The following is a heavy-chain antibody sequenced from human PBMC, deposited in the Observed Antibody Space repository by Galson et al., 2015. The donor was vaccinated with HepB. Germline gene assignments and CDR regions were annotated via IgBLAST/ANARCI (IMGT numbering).Heavy chain of an antibody. D-gene: IGHD6-19*01. CDR3: ARGGGVAGHDY. J-gene: IGHJ4*02. V-gene: IGHV4-34*01. CDR2: INHSGST. Sequence: SETLSLTCAVYGGSFSGYYWSWIRQPPGKGLEWIGEINHSGSTNYNPSLKSRVTISVDTSKNQFSLKLSSVTAADTAVYYCARGGGVAGHDYWGQGTLVAVSS. CDR1: GGSFSGYY.